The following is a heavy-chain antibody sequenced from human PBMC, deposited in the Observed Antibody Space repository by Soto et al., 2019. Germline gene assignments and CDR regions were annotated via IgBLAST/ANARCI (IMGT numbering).Heavy chain of an antibody. D-gene: IGHD6-19*01. CDR2: IYYSGST. Sequence: PSETLSLTCTVSGGSISSYYWSCIRQPPGKGLEWIGYIYYSGSTNYNPSLKSRVTISVDTSKNQFSLKLSSVTAADTAVYYCARQDYSSGYDYWGQGTLVTVSS. CDR1: GGSISSYY. CDR3: ARQDYSSGYDY. V-gene: IGHV4-59*08. J-gene: IGHJ4*02.